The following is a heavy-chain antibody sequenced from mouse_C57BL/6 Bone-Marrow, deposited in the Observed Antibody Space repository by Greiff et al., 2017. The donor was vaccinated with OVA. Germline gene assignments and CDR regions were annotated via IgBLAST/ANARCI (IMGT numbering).Heavy chain of an antibody. CDR3: ARFLYYYGSSHWYFDV. J-gene: IGHJ1*03. V-gene: IGHV1-69*01. Sequence: VQLQQPGAELVMPGASVKLSCKASGYTFTSYWMHWVKQRPGQGLEWIGEIDPSDSYTNYNQKFKGKSTLTVDKSSSTAYMQLSSLTSEDSAVYYCARFLYYYGSSHWYFDVWGTGTTVTVSS. CDR2: IDPSDSYT. CDR1: GYTFTSYW. D-gene: IGHD1-1*01.